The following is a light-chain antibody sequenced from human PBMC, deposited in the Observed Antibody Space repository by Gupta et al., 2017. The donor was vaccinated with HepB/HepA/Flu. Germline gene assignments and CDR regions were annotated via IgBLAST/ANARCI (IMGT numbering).Light chain of an antibody. Sequence: QSALTQPASVSGSPGQSITIPCTGTISDVGGSNYVSWYQQHPGKAPKLMIYDVSNRPSGVSNRFSGSKSGNTASLTISGLQAEDEADYYRSSYTSSSTVFGGGTKLTVL. J-gene: IGLJ2*01. CDR2: DVS. CDR1: ISDVGGSNY. CDR3: SSYTSSSTV. V-gene: IGLV2-14*01.